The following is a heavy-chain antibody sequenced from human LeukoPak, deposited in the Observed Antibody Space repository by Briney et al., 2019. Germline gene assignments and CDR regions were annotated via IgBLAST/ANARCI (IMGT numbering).Heavy chain of an antibody. V-gene: IGHV1-2*02. CDR1: GYTFTGYY. CDR2: INPNSGGT. Sequence: ASVKVSCKASGYTFTGYYMHWVRQAPGQGLEWMGWINPNSGGTNYAQKFQGRVTMTRDTSISTAYMELSSLRSEDTAVYYCARGGSSGSKTKLDYYYYYGMDVWGQGTTVTVSS. D-gene: IGHD3-10*01. J-gene: IGHJ6*02. CDR3: ARGGSSGSKTKLDYYYYYGMDV.